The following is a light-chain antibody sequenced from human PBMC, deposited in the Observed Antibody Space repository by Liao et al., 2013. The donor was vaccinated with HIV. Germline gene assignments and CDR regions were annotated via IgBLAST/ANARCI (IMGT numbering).Light chain of an antibody. V-gene: IGLV3-1*01. CDR2: EDT. CDR3: QVWDEFSTFV. CDR1: KLGDQY. J-gene: IGLJ1*01. Sequence: SYELTQPPSVSVSPGETASVTCSGDKLGDQYVSWYQQRPGQSPILVIYEDTKRPSGIPERFSGSNSGNTATLTISGTQAMDEADYYCQVWDEFSTFVFGTGTKVTVL.